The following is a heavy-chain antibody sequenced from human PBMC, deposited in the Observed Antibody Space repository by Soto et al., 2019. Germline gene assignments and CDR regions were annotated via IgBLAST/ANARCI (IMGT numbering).Heavy chain of an antibody. CDR2: INPYNGNT. CDR1: GYTFTSYG. V-gene: IGHV1-18*01. CDR3: ARVGVGLAAPRVWPY. D-gene: IGHD6-13*01. J-gene: IGHJ4*02. Sequence: GASVKVSCKASGYTFTSYGISWVRQAPGQGLEWMAWINPYNGNTKYAEKFLGRVTVTTDTSTATAYMEVRSLTSDDTAVFYCARVGVGLAAPRVWPYWGQGTPVTVCS.